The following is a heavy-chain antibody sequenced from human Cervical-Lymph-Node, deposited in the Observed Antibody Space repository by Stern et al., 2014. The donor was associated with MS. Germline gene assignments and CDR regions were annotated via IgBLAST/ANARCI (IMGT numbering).Heavy chain of an antibody. J-gene: IGHJ4*02. Sequence: QVTLKESGPTLVKPTQTLTLTCTLSGVSLNISGVGVGWIRQPPGKALEWLALIYWDYEKHYSPSLKSRLTIAKDASKNQVVLTMTNMAPVDTATYYCAHDLGYWGQGTLVTVSS. CDR1: GVSLNISGVG. CDR3: AHDLGY. V-gene: IGHV2-5*02. CDR2: IYWDYEK.